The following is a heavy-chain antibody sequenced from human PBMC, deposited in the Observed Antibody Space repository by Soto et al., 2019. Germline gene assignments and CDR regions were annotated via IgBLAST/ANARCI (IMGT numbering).Heavy chain of an antibody. CDR1: GRSISSSSYY. J-gene: IGHJ6*02. CDR3: ARSDRKYYYYGMDV. V-gene: IGHV4-39*01. CDR2: IYYSGIT. Sequence: DNLYLTCTVTGRSISSSSYYWGWLRQPPGQRLECVGSIYYSGITYYNPSLKSRVTISVDTSKNQFSLKRSSVTAADTAVYYCARSDRKYYYYGMDVWGQGTTVTVSS.